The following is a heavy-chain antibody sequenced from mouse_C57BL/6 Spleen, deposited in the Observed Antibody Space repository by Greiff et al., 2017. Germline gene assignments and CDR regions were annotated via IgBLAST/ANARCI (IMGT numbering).Heavy chain of an antibody. D-gene: IGHD2-2*01. CDR2: INPSNGGT. J-gene: IGHJ2*01. V-gene: IGHV1-53*01. Sequence: QVQLQQPGTELVKPGASVKLSCKASGYTFTSYWMHWVKPRPGQGLEWIGNINPSNGGTNYNEKFKSKATLTVDKSSSTAYMQLSSLTAEDSAVYYCAKGGYPYYFDYWGQGTTRTVSS. CDR1: GYTFTSYW. CDR3: AKGGYPYYFDY.